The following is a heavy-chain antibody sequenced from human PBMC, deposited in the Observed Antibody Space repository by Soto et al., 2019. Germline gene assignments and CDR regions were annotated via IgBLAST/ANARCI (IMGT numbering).Heavy chain of an antibody. CDR1: GFSLNSYA. J-gene: IGHJ4*02. Sequence: GGSLRLSCVASGFSLNSYAMSWVRQAPGKGLEWISYINSASTTTFHADSVKGRFTVSRDNAKNSLYLQMSSLRHEDTGVYYCARDLSHWGQGMLVTVSS. CDR2: INSASTTT. CDR3: ARDLSH. V-gene: IGHV3-48*02.